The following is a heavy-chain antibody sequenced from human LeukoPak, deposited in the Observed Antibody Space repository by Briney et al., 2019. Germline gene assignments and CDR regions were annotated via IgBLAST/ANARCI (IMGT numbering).Heavy chain of an antibody. J-gene: IGHJ4*02. CDR1: GVSVSSFC. CDR3: ARGRYHDILTGSVGFDS. V-gene: IGHV4-59*02. Sequence: PSETLSLTCAVSGVSVSSFCWSWIRQSPGKGLEWIGYLYRGSTNYNPSLKSRVTISADTSKNQFSLKLSPVTAADTALFYCARGRYHDILTGSVGFDSWGRGTLVTVSS. CDR2: LYRGST. D-gene: IGHD3-9*01.